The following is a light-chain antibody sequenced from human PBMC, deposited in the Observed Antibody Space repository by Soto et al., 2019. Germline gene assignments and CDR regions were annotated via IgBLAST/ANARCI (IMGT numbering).Light chain of an antibody. CDR1: SSNIGSNY. J-gene: IGLJ1*01. CDR3: AAWDESLSGYV. V-gene: IGLV1-47*02. Sequence: QSALTQPPSASGTPGQRVTISCSGSSSNIGSNYVYWYQQLPGTAPKLLIYSNNQWPSGVPDRFSGSKSGTSASLAISGLRSEDDADYYCAAWDESLSGYVFGTRTKVTVL. CDR2: SNN.